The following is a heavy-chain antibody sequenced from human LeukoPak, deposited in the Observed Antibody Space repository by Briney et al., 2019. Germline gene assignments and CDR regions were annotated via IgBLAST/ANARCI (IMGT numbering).Heavy chain of an antibody. CDR1: GFTFSDYY. Sequence: GGSLRLSCAGSGFTFSDYYMSWIRQAPGKGLEWVSYISSGGSYTNFADSVKGRFTISRDNAKNSLYLQMNSLRADDTAVYYCARNYCQGVPGVYWGQGTLVTVSS. D-gene: IGHD2-15*01. CDR3: ARNYCQGVPGVY. V-gene: IGHV3-11*03. CDR2: ISSGGSYT. J-gene: IGHJ4*02.